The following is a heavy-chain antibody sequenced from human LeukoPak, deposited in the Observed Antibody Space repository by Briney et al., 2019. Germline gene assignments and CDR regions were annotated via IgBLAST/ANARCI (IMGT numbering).Heavy chain of an antibody. CDR3: ARGFDMAYYYYGMDV. D-gene: IGHD2-15*01. CDR2: INTDGNIT. Sequence: GGSLRLSCAASGFTFSNYWMHWVRQAPGKGPVWVSRINTDGNITTYADSVKGQFSISRDNAKNALYLQMNSLRAEDTAVYYCARGFDMAYYYYGMDVWGQGTTVTVSS. CDR1: GFTFSNYW. V-gene: IGHV3-74*01. J-gene: IGHJ6*02.